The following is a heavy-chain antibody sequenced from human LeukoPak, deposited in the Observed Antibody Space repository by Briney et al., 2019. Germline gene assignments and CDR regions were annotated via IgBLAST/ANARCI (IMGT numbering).Heavy chain of an antibody. J-gene: IGHJ4*02. D-gene: IGHD6-13*01. CDR2: IKQDGSEK. Sequence: GGSLRLSCAASGFTFTNYWMRWVRQAPGKGLEWVASIKQDGSEKHYVDSVKGRFTISRDNAKNSLYLQMNSLRDEDTAVYYCTTSYSSSWYASGTDYWGQGTLVTVSS. CDR1: GFTFTNYW. V-gene: IGHV3-7*01. CDR3: TTSYSSSWYASGTDY.